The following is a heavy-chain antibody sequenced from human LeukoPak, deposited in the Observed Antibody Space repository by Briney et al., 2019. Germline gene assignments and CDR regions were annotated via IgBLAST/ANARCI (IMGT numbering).Heavy chain of an antibody. Sequence: GGSLRLSCVASGFTFSSTTMGWVRQAPGRGLEWVSSITAIDGRTYYADSVRGRFTISRDNSKNTVYLQMDSLRGEDTAVYYCAKDFRIGYSAHFDYWGQGALVTVSS. J-gene: IGHJ4*02. D-gene: IGHD2-21*01. CDR1: GFTFSSTT. V-gene: IGHV3-23*01. CDR3: AKDFRIGYSAHFDY. CDR2: ITAIDGRT.